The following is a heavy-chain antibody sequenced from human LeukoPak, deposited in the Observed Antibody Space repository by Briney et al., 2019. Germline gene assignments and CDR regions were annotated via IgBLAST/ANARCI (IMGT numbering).Heavy chain of an antibody. D-gene: IGHD5-18*01. Sequence: GGSLRLSCAASGFTFSSYSMNWVRQAPGKGLEWVSSISSSSSYIYYADSVKGRFTISRDNAKNSLYQQMNSLRAEDTAVYYCAILRGYSYDFDYWGQGTLVTVSS. CDR1: GFTFSSYS. CDR3: AILRGYSYDFDY. J-gene: IGHJ4*02. CDR2: ISSSSSYI. V-gene: IGHV3-21*01.